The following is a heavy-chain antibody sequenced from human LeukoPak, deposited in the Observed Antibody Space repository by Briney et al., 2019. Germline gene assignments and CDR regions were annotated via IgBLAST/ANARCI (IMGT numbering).Heavy chain of an antibody. Sequence: PGGSLKLSCAASGFSFSGSGMYWVRQAAGKGLEWVGRIRTKTNGYATTYAASVKGRFTISRDDSKNTAYLQMNSLKTEDTAVYYCTGNSDYGGAGYGYWGQGTLVTVSS. CDR1: GFSFSGSG. V-gene: IGHV3-73*01. CDR2: IRTKTNGYAT. J-gene: IGHJ4*02. CDR3: TGNSDYGGAGYGY. D-gene: IGHD4-23*01.